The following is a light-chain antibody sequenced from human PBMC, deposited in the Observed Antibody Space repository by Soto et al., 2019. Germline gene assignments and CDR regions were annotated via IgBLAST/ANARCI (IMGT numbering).Light chain of an antibody. CDR3: MQGTHWPPMYT. J-gene: IGKJ2*01. CDR1: QSLVYSDGNTY. CDR2: KVS. Sequence: DVVMTQSPLSLPVTLGQPASISCRSSQSLVYSDGNTYLNWFQQRPGQSPRRLIYKVSNRDSGVPDRFSGSESSTDFTLKISRVEAEDVGVYYCMQGTHWPPMYTFGQGTKLEIK. V-gene: IGKV2-30*01.